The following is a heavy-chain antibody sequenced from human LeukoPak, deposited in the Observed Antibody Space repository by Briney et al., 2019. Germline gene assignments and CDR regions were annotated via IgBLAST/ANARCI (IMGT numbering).Heavy chain of an antibody. V-gene: IGHV4-34*01. CDR3: ARRLDL. Sequence: SETLSLTCAVYGGSFSGYYWCWIRQPPGKGLEWVGEITHSGSTNYNPSLKSRVTISVDTSKHQFSLKLSSATAADTAVYYCARRLDLWGRGTLVTVSS. CDR1: GGSFSGYY. J-gene: IGHJ2*01. CDR2: ITHSGST.